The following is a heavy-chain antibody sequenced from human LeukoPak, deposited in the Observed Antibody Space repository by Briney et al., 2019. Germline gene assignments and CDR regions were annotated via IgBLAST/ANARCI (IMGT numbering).Heavy chain of an antibody. D-gene: IGHD3-22*01. Sequence: PGGSLRLSCAAPGFIFNNYGLIWVRQAPGKGLEWVSAISNDGGGTQYADFVEGRFTISRDNSKNTLFLQMSSLRAENTALYYCAKGSSGYFADLWGQGTLVTVSS. CDR2: ISNDGGGT. V-gene: IGHV3-23*01. J-gene: IGHJ5*02. CDR1: GFIFNNYG. CDR3: AKGSSGYFADL.